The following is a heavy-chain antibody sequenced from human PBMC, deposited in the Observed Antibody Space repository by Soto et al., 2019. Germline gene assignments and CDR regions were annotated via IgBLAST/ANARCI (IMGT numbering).Heavy chain of an antibody. V-gene: IGHV3-33*01. CDR3: ASDLEGTATYYFDY. D-gene: IGHD5-18*01. Sequence: QVQLVESGGGVVQPGRSLRLSCAASGFTFSSYGMHWVRQAPGKGLEWVAVIWYDGSNKYYADSVKGRFTISRDNSKNTLYLQMNSLRAEDTAVYYCASDLEGTATYYFDYWGQGTLVTVSS. CDR1: GFTFSSYG. J-gene: IGHJ4*02. CDR2: IWYDGSNK.